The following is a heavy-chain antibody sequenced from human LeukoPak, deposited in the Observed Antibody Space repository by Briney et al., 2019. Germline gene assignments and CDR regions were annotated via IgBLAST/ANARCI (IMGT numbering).Heavy chain of an antibody. CDR1: GYTFIDYY. CDR3: DPNFDI. CDR2: IDPEDDET. Sequence: ASVKVSCKASGYTFIDYYMHWVKEAPGKGLEWMGRIDPEDDETIYVDKFRGRVTMTADTSTETAYLELTSLTSEDTAVYYCDPNFDIWGPGTVVLVSS. J-gene: IGHJ3*02. V-gene: IGHV1-69-2*01.